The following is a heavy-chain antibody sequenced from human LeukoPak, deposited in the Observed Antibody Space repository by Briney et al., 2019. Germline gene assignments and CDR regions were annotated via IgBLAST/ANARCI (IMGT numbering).Heavy chain of an antibody. CDR3: AKVGETYNIDY. V-gene: IGHV1-2*02. CDR1: GYTFSGYY. J-gene: IGHJ4*02. Sequence: ASVKVSCKASGYTFSGYYIHWVRQAPGQGLDWMGWINPNSGGTNSAQKFQGRVTMTSDTSISTAYMELSRLRYDDTAIYYCAKVGETYNIDYWGRGTLVTVSS. D-gene: IGHD5-24*01. CDR2: INPNSGGT.